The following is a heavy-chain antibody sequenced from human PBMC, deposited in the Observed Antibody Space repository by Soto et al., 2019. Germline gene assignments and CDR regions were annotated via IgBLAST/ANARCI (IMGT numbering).Heavy chain of an antibody. V-gene: IGHV1-18*01. CDR1: GYTFTSYG. CDR2: ISAYNGNT. J-gene: IGHJ4*02. CDR3: ARGGENYYDSSGYYPFDY. Sequence: QVQLVQSGAEVKKPGASVKVSCKASGYTFTSYGISWVRQAPGQGLEWMGWISAYNGNTNYAQKLQGRVTMTTDTSTSTAYMELRSLRSHDTAVYYYARGGENYYDSSGYYPFDYWGQGTLVTVSS. D-gene: IGHD3-22*01.